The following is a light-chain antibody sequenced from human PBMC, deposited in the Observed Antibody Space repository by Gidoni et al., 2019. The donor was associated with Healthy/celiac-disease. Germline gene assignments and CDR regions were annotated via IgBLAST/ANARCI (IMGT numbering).Light chain of an antibody. Sequence: DIQLTQSPSFLSASVGDRVTITCRAGQGISSYLAWYQQKPGKAPKLLIYAASTLQSGVPSRFSGSGSGTEFTLTISSLQPEDFATYYCQQLNSYPRFGGXTKVEIK. J-gene: IGKJ4*01. CDR3: QQLNSYPR. V-gene: IGKV1-9*01. CDR1: QGISSY. CDR2: AAS.